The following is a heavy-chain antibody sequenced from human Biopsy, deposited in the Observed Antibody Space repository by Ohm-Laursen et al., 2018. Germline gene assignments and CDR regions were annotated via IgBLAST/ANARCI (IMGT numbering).Heavy chain of an antibody. V-gene: IGHV3-9*01. D-gene: IGHD1-26*01. CDR1: GFTFSSHA. CDR2: IRRNSAII. J-gene: IGHJ6*02. Sequence: SLRLSCTASGFTFSSHAMSWVRQPPGKGLEWVSGIRRNSAIIDYADSVRGRFTISRDNARRFLFLQMNNLKSEDTAFYYCARDRGGARYGMDVWGRGTTVTVSS. CDR3: ARDRGGARYGMDV.